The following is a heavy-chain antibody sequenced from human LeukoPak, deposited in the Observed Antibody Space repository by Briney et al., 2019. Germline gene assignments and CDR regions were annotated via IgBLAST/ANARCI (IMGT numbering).Heavy chain of an antibody. Sequence: ASVKVSCKASGYTFTSYGISWVRQAPGQGLEWMGWNSAYNGNTNYAQKLQGRVTMTTDTSTSTAYMELRSLRSDDTAVYYCAGVAGVELRYFDWLLGGGAFDIWGQGTMVTVSS. J-gene: IGHJ3*02. CDR2: NSAYNGNT. CDR1: GYTFTSYG. CDR3: AGVAGVELRYFDWLLGGGAFDI. D-gene: IGHD3-9*01. V-gene: IGHV1-18*01.